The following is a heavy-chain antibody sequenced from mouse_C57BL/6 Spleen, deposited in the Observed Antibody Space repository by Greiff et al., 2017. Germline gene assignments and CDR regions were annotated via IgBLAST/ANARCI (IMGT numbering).Heavy chain of an antibody. J-gene: IGHJ1*03. CDR1: GFTFSNYW. V-gene: IGHV6-3*01. D-gene: IGHD2-5*01. CDR2: IRLKSDNYAT. Sequence: EVMLVESGGGLVQPGGSMKLSCVASGFTFSNYWMNWVRQSPEKGLEWVAQIRLKSDNYATHYAESVKGRFTISRDDSKSSVYLQMNNLRAEDTGIYYCIYSNYWYFEVWGTGTTVTVSS. CDR3: IYSNYWYFEV.